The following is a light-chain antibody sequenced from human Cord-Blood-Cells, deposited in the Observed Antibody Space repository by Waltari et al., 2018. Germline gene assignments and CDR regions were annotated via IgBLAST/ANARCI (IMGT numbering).Light chain of an antibody. CDR2: EVS. CDR3: SSYTSSSTLV. V-gene: IGLV2-14*01. J-gene: IGLJ1*01. CDR1: HRDVGGYKF. Sequence: QSALTQPASVSGSPGQSIPIPCTGTHRDVGGYKFGPWYQQHPGKAPKLMIYEVSNRPSGVSNRFSGSKSGNTASLTISGLQAEDEADYYCSSYTSSSTLVFGTGTKVTVL.